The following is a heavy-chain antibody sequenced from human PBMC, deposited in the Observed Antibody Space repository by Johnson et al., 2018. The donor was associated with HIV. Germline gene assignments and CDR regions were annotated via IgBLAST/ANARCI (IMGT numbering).Heavy chain of an antibody. J-gene: IGHJ3*02. D-gene: IGHD3-10*01. CDR2: ISWNSGSI. V-gene: IGHV3-9*01. Sequence: VQLVESGGGVVQPGRSLRLSCADSGFTFSSYAMHWVRQAPGKGLEWVSGISWNSGSIGYADSVKGRFTISRENAKNSLYLQMNSMRAEDTAVYYCARDSGVPGNDAFDIWGQGTMVTVSS. CDR3: ARDSGVPGNDAFDI. CDR1: GFTFSSYA.